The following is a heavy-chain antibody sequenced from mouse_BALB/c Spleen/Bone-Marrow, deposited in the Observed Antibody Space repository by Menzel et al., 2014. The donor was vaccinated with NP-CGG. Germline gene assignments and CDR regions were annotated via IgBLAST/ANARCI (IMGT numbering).Heavy chain of an antibody. CDR1: GFTFSDYY. J-gene: IGHJ3*01. Sequence: KRVASGGGLVQPGGSLKLSCATSGFTFSDYYMYWVRQTPEKRLEWVAYISNGGGSTYYPDTVKGRFTISRDNAKNTLYLLMSRLKSEDTAMYYCASTYYGNPFAYWGQGTLVTVSA. CDR3: ASTYYGNPFAY. CDR2: ISNGGGST. V-gene: IGHV5-12*02. D-gene: IGHD2-10*01.